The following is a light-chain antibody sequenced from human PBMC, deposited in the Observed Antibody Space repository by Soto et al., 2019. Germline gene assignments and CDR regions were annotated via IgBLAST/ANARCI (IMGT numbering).Light chain of an antibody. CDR1: QDISSY. V-gene: IGKV1-9*01. CDR2: AAS. J-gene: IGKJ1*01. Sequence: IQLTQSPSSLSASVGDRVTITCRASQDISSYLGWYQQKPGKAPKLLIYAASTLQRGVPSRFSGNRSGTEFTLTISSLQPDDFATYYCQQYNSYSWTFGQGTKVDIK. CDR3: QQYNSYSWT.